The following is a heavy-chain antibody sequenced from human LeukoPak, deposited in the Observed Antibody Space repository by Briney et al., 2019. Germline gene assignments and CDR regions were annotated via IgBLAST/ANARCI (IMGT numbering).Heavy chain of an antibody. CDR3: ARGYRAAAGIGTFGY. D-gene: IGHD6-13*01. CDR2: IIPIFGTA. Sequence: SVKISCKASGGTFSSYAISWVRQAPGQGLEWMGRIIPIFGTANYAQKFQGRVTITTDESTSTAYMELSSLRSEDTAVYYCARGYRAAAGIGTFGYWGQGTLVTVSS. J-gene: IGHJ4*02. CDR1: GGTFSSYA. V-gene: IGHV1-69*05.